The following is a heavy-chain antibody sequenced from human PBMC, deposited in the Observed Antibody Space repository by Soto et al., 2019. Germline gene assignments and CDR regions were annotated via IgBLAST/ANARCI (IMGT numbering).Heavy chain of an antibody. D-gene: IGHD5-18*01. J-gene: IGHJ6*02. CDR2: INPSGGST. CDR3: ARRAYNYANMDV. CDR1: GYTFTTYY. Sequence: QVQLVQSGAEVKKLGASVKVSCETSGYTFTTYYMHWVRRAPGQGLEWMGMINPSGGSTSYAQKFQGRVTMTRDTSTRTIYMELSSLRRDDTAIYYCARRAYNYANMDVWGQGTTVTVSS. V-gene: IGHV1-46*01.